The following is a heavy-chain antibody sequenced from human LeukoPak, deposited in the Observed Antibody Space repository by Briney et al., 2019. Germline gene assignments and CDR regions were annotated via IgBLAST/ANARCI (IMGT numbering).Heavy chain of an antibody. CDR1: GYSIGSGYY. V-gene: IGHV4-38-2*02. D-gene: IGHD6-19*01. Sequence: SETLSLTCTVSGYSIGSGYYWGWIRQPPGKGLEWIGSIYHSGSTYYNPSLKSRVTISVDTSKNQFSLKLSSVTAADTAVYYCARGKEQWLSTGGFDYWGQGTLVTVSS. CDR2: IYHSGST. CDR3: ARGKEQWLSTGGFDY. J-gene: IGHJ4*02.